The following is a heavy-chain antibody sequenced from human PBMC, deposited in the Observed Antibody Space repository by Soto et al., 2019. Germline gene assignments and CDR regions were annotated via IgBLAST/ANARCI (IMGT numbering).Heavy chain of an antibody. J-gene: IGHJ6*02. V-gene: IGHV3-72*01. CDR2: PRNKGNDYIT. CDR1: GFTSSDHD. CDR3: ARSGYAHGLEV. Sequence: EAQLVESGGALVQPGGSLRLSRAVSGFTSSDHDMNWVRQAPGKGLEWIGHPRNKGNDYITNNAASVKGRFTISRDDPKNSLYLQMNSLKIEDTAVYYCARSGYAHGLEVWGQVTTVTVSS. D-gene: IGHD2-2*01.